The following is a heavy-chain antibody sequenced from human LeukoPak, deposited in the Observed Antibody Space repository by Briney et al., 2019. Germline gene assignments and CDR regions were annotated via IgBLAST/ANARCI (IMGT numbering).Heavy chain of an antibody. CDR3: ARTVSTGTLDY. J-gene: IGHJ4*02. D-gene: IGHD1-7*01. CDR2: IYYSGST. V-gene: IGHV4-34*11. Sequence: SETLSLTCAVYGGSFSGYYWSWIRQPPGKGLEWIGYIYYSGSTNYNPSLKSRVTVSVDTSRNQFSLKLNSVTAADTAVYYCARTVSTGTLDYWGQGTLVTVSS. CDR1: GGSFSGYY.